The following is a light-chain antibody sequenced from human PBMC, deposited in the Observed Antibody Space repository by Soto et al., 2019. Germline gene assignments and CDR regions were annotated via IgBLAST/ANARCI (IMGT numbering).Light chain of an antibody. J-gene: IGKJ1*01. CDR2: GAS. Sequence: ERVMTQSPATLSVSPGERVTLSCRASQSVSSNLAWYQQKPGQAPRLLIYGASTRATGVPDRFSGSGSGTEFTLTISSLQSEDFAVYYCQQYNNWPPGRTFGQGTKVEIK. V-gene: IGKV3-15*01. CDR3: QQYNNWPPGRT. CDR1: QSVSSN.